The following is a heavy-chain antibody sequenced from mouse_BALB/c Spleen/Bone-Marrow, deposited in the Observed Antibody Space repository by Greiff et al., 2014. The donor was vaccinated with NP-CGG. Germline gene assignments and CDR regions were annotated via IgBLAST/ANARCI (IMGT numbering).Heavy chain of an antibody. CDR1: GYTFTSYW. J-gene: IGHJ4*01. V-gene: IGHV1-87*01. CDR2: IYPGDGDT. Sequence: QVQLKQSGAELARPGASVKLSCKASGYTFTSYWMQWVKQRPGQVLEWIGAIYPGDGDTRNTQKFKGKATLTADKSSSTAYMQLSSLASEDSAVYYCARNYYHGSSWSAMDYWGQGTSVTVSS. D-gene: IGHD1-1*01. CDR3: ARNYYHGSSWSAMDY.